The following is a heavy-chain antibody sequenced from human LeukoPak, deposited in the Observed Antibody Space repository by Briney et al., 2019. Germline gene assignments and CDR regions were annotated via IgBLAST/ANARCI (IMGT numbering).Heavy chain of an antibody. J-gene: IGHJ4*02. CDR1: GGPVTEYY. D-gene: IGHD1-26*01. Sequence: SETLSLTCSVSGGPVTEYYWSWIRQPPGKGLEWIGYTYHTGSTNYSPSLKSRVTMTVDASRNQFSLKLVSVTAADTAVYYCARDRGSTGYYYLDSWGQGILVTVSS. CDR3: ARDRGSTGYYYLDS. CDR2: TYHTGST. V-gene: IGHV4-59*02.